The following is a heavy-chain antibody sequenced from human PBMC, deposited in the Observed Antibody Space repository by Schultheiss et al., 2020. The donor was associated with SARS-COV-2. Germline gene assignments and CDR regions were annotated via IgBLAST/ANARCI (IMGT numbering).Heavy chain of an antibody. J-gene: IGHJ6*02. CDR1: GGTFNTYA. CDR2: IVPMFDTT. V-gene: IGHV1-69*13. D-gene: IGHD6-19*01. Sequence: SVKVSCKASGGTFNTYAINWVRQAPGQGLEWMGGIVPMFDTTNYAQKFQGRVTITADESTRKAYMELSSLRSDDTAVYYCATNIAVAGTYGMDVWGQGTTVTVSS. CDR3: ATNIAVAGTYGMDV.